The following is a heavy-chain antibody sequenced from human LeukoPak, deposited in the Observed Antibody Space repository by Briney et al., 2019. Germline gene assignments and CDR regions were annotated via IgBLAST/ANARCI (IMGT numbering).Heavy chain of an antibody. J-gene: IGHJ4*02. CDR3: ARDPRSLNYDFWSGYYGSCFFDY. V-gene: IGHV1-69*06. CDR1: GGTFSSDA. CDR2: IIPVFGTS. D-gene: IGHD3-3*01. Sequence: SVKVSCESSGGTFSSDAINWVRQAPGQGLEWMGGIIPVFGTSNFAQKFQGRITITADKSTSTAYMELSSLRSVDTAVYYCARDPRSLNYDFWSGYYGSCFFDYWGQGTLVTVSS.